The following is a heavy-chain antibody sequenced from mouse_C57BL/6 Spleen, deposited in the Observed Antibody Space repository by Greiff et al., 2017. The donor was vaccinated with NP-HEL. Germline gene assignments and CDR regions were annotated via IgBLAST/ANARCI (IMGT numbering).Heavy chain of an antibody. Sequence: QVQLKESGPGLVAPSQSLSITCTVSGFSLTSYGVHWVRQPPGKGLEWLVVIWSDGSTTYNSALNSRLSISKDKSKSQVFLKMNSLQTDDTAMYYCARQDGSIYWYFDVWGTGTTVTVSS. D-gene: IGHD1-1*01. J-gene: IGHJ1*03. CDR1: GFSLTSYG. V-gene: IGHV2-6-1*01. CDR2: IWSDGST. CDR3: ARQDGSIYWYFDV.